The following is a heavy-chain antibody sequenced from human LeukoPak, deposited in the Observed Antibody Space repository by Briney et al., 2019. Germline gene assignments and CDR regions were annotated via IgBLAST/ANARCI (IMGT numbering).Heavy chain of an antibody. CDR3: ARALNPLPRTDYFDY. V-gene: IGHV4-4*07. D-gene: IGHD2-15*01. CDR1: GASINSHY. CDR2: IYFSGST. J-gene: IGHJ4*01. Sequence: SETLSLTCTVSGASINSHYWSWIRQPAGKGLEWIGRIYFSGSTNYNSSLQSRVTMSVDTSKNQFSLKLTSVTAADTAVYYCARALNPLPRTDYFDYWGQGTLVTVSS.